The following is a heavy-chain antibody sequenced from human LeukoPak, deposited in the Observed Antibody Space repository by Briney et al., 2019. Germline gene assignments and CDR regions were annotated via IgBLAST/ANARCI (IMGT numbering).Heavy chain of an antibody. CDR3: ARLPRRGGYSYGFDY. CDR2: IYYSGST. Sequence: PSETLSLTCTVSGGSISSSSYYWGWIRQPPGKGLEWIGSIYYSGSTYCNPSLKSRVTISVDTSKNQFSLKLSSVTAADTAVYYCARLPRRGGYSYGFDYWGQGTLVTVSS. D-gene: IGHD5-18*01. CDR1: GGSISSSSYY. J-gene: IGHJ4*02. V-gene: IGHV4-39*01.